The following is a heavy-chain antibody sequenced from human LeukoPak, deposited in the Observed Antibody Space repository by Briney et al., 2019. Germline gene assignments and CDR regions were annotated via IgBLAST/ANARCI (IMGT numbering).Heavy chain of an antibody. D-gene: IGHD1-26*01. J-gene: IGHJ4*02. V-gene: IGHV3-30*02. Sequence: QPGGSLRLSCAASGFTFSRDNLHWVRQAPGKGLEWVAFMPYDGGSKYYADSVKGRFTISRDNSKNTLYLEMNSLTAEDTAVYYCVKDQGRGTYSFDYWGQGTLVTVSS. CDR1: GFTFSRDN. CDR2: MPYDGGSK. CDR3: VKDQGRGTYSFDY.